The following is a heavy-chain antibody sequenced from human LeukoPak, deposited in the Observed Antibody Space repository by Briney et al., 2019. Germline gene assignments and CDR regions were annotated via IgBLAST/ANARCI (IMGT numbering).Heavy chain of an antibody. D-gene: IGHD3-22*01. Sequence: ASVKVSCKASGYTFTSYGISWVRQAPGQGLEWMGWISAYNGNTNYAQKLQGRVTMTTDTSTSTAYMELRSLRSDDTGVYYCAGDQSYDSSGYPYAFDTWRQPPMATVSS. CDR1: GYTFTSYG. CDR2: ISAYNGNT. CDR3: AGDQSYDSSGYPYAFDT. J-gene: IGHJ3*02. V-gene: IGHV1-18*01.